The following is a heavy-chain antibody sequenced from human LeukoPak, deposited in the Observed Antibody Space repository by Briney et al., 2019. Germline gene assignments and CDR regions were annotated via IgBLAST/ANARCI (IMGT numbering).Heavy chain of an antibody. Sequence: GGSLRLSCAASGFTFSSYGMHWVRQAPGKGLEWVAVISYDGSNKYYADSVKGRFTISRDNSKNTLYLQMNSLRAEDTAVYYCAREEALDYWGQGTLVTVSS. V-gene: IGHV3-30*03. CDR3: AREEALDY. CDR1: GFTFSSYG. CDR2: ISYDGSNK. J-gene: IGHJ4*02.